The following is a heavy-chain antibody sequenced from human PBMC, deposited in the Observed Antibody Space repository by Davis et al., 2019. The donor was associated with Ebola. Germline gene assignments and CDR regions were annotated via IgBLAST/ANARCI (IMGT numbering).Heavy chain of an antibody. CDR3: ARAGSGWYVAGWYFDL. Sequence: HTGGSLRLSCAASGFTFDDYAMHWVRQAPGKGLEWVSLISGDGSSTSYADSVKGRFTISRDNAKNTLYLQMNSLRAEDTAVYYCARAGSGWYVAGWYFDLWGRGTLVTVSS. CDR2: ISGDGSST. D-gene: IGHD6-19*01. V-gene: IGHV3-74*01. CDR1: GFTFDDYA. J-gene: IGHJ2*01.